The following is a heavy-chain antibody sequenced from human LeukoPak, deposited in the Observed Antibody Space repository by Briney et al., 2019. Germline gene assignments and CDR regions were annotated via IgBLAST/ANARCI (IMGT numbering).Heavy chain of an antibody. CDR1: GYTFTGYY. J-gene: IGHJ4*02. V-gene: IGHV1-46*01. Sequence: ASVKVSCKASGYTFTGYYMHWVRQAPGQGLEWMGWINPSGGSTSYAQKFQGRVTMTRDMSTSTVYMELSSLRSEDTAVYYCARGQLLWSLGYWGQGTLVTVSS. CDR2: INPSGGST. CDR3: ARGQLLWSLGY. D-gene: IGHD3-10*01.